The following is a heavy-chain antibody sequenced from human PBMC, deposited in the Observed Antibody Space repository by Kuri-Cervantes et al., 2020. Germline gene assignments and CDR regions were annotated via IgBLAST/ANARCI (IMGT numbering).Heavy chain of an antibody. CDR2: INSDGSST. J-gene: IGHJ6*02. D-gene: IGHD6-19*01. CDR1: GFTFSSYW. Sequence: GESLKISCAASGFTFSSYWMHWVRQAPGKGLVWVSRINSDGSSTSYADSVKGRFTISRDNAKNSLYLQMNSLRAEDTAVYYCARDIPSQWLVEIYGMDVGGQGTTVTVSS. V-gene: IGHV3-74*01. CDR3: ARDIPSQWLVEIYGMDV.